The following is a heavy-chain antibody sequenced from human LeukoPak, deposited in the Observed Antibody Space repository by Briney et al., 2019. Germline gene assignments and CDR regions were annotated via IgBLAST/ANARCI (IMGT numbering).Heavy chain of an antibody. V-gene: IGHV4-38-2*01. Sequence: SETLSLTCAVSGYSISSGYYWGWIRQPPGKGLEWIGSIYHSGSTYYNPSLKSRVTISVDTSKNQFSLKLSSVTAADTAVYYCARHGIQLWYQFDYWGQGTLVTVXX. D-gene: IGHD5-18*01. J-gene: IGHJ4*02. CDR1: GYSISSGYY. CDR2: IYHSGST. CDR3: ARHGIQLWYQFDY.